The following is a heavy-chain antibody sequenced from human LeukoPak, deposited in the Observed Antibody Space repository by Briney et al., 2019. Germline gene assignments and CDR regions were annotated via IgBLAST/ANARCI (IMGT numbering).Heavy chain of an antibody. CDR3: ARDRFSHYADTNWFDP. J-gene: IGHJ5*02. CDR1: GYTFTGYY. V-gene: IGHV1-2*02. D-gene: IGHD2-2*01. CDR2: INPNSGGT. Sequence: GASVKVSCKASGYTFTGYYMHWVRQAPGQGLEWMGWINPNSGGTNYAQKFQGRVTMTRDTSISTAYMELSRLRSDDTAVYYCARDRFSHYADTNWFDPWGQGTLVTVSS.